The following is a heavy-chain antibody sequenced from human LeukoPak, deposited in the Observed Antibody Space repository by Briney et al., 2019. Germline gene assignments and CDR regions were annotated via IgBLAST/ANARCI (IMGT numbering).Heavy chain of an antibody. CDR2: IYHSGST. CDR3: ARDRRYDTDGYYYHWFDP. CDR1: GDSISSGYY. Sequence: SETLSLTCTVSGDSISSGYYWGWIRPPPGKGLEWIGSIYHSGSTYYNPSVVSRVTISVDTSNNQFSLKLSSVTAADTAVYYCARDRRYDTDGYYYHWFDPWGQGTLVTVSS. V-gene: IGHV4-38-2*02. J-gene: IGHJ5*02. D-gene: IGHD3-22*01.